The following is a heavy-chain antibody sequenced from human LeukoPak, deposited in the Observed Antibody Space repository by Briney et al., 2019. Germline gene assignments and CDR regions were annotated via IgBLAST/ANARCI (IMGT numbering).Heavy chain of an antibody. Sequence: ASVKVSCKASGYTFTSYGISWVRQAPGQGLEWMGWISAYNGNTNYAQKFQGRVTITADKSTSTAYMELSSLRSEDTAVYYCARERGETYGDYYFDYWGQGTLVTVSS. D-gene: IGHD4-17*01. CDR2: ISAYNGNT. V-gene: IGHV1-18*01. J-gene: IGHJ4*02. CDR3: ARERGETYGDYYFDY. CDR1: GYTFTSYG.